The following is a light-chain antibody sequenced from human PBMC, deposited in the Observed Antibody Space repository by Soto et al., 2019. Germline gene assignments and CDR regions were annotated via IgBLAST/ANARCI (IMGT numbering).Light chain of an antibody. CDR3: CSYAGTYTWV. CDR2: DVS. V-gene: IGLV2-11*01. J-gene: IGLJ3*02. Sequence: QSVLTQPRSVSGSPGQSVTISCTGTSSDVGDYNYVSWYQHHPGKAPRLMIFDVSKRPSGVPDRFSGSKSGNTASLTISGLQAEDEADYCCCSYAGTYTWVFGGGTKLTVL. CDR1: SSDVGDYNY.